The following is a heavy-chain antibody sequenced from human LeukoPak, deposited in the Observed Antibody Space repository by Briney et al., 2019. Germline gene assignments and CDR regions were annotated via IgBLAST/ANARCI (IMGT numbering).Heavy chain of an antibody. CDR1: GGSISTSDFY. Sequence: SETLSLTCSVAGGSISTSDFYWGWIRQTPGKGLEWIASIYYTGSTYYRPSLRSRVTMSVDTSKSQFSLELSTVTAADTAVYYCARVVYYHDVSGYSFDPWGRGTLVTVSS. D-gene: IGHD3-22*01. V-gene: IGHV4-39*01. J-gene: IGHJ2*01. CDR3: ARVVYYHDVSGYSFDP. CDR2: IYYTGST.